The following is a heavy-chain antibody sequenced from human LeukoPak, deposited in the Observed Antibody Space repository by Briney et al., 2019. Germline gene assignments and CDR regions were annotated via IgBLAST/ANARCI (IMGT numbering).Heavy chain of an antibody. CDR2: IGGGGATT. Sequence: GGSLRLSCAASGFTFKNYAMSWVRQAPGKGLEWVSTIGGGGATTYYADSVKGRFTISRDYSKDTLYLQMNSLRADDTAIYYCAKLGGFFDTSAKRYFQHWGQGTLVTVSS. CDR1: GFTFKNYA. J-gene: IGHJ1*01. V-gene: IGHV3-23*01. D-gene: IGHD3-22*01. CDR3: AKLGGFFDTSAKRYFQH.